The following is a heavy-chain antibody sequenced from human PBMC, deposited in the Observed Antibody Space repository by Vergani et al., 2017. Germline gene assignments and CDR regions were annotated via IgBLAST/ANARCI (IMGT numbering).Heavy chain of an antibody. Sequence: QLVQSGPEVKKPGTSVKVSCKASGYTFTSYGISWVRQAPGQGLEWMGWISAYNGNTNYAQKLQGRVTMTTDTSTSTAYMELRSLRSDDTAVYYCAREGYYDSSGYYYVFDYWGQGTLVTVSS. CDR2: ISAYNGNT. CDR1: GYTFTSYG. D-gene: IGHD3-22*01. J-gene: IGHJ4*02. V-gene: IGHV1-18*01. CDR3: AREGYYDSSGYYYVFDY.